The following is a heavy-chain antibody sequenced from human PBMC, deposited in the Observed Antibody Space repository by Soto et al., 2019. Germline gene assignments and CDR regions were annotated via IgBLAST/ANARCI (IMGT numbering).Heavy chain of an antibody. CDR1: GGTISSWY. V-gene: IGHV4-59*08. D-gene: IGHD1-26*01. CDR3: AIRYGSAIDY. CDR2: MYDSGST. Sequence: QVQLQESGPGLVKPSETLSLTCTVSGGTISSWYWSWIRQPPGKGLEWIGYMYDSGSTNGNPSLKRLYTKSVDTAKIRFSLKLSSVTAADTAVDYCAIRYGSAIDYWGQGTLVTVSS. J-gene: IGHJ4*02.